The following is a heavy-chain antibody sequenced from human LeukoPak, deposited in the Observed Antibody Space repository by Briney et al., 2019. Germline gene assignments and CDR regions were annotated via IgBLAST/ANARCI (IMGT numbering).Heavy chain of an antibody. J-gene: IGHJ4*02. CDR3: AREGGTYYYGSGSYYKPDY. V-gene: IGHV1-18*01. CDR1: GYTFTSYG. CDR2: VSAYNGNT. Sequence: ASVKVSCKASGYTFTSYGISWVRQAPGQGLEWMGWVSAYNGNTNYAQKLQGRVTMTTDTSTSTAYMELRSLRSDDTAMYYCAREGGTYYYGSGSYYKPDYWGQGTLVTVSS. D-gene: IGHD3-10*01.